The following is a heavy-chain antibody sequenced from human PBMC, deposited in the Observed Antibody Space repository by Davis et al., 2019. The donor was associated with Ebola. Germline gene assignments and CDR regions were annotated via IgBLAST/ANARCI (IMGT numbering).Heavy chain of an antibody. D-gene: IGHD5-24*01. J-gene: IGHJ4*02. CDR2: INAANGNT. CDR3: AREWQNYFSY. Sequence: ASVKVSCKTSGYTFPSYPIHWVRQAPGQRLEWMGWINAANGNTKYSQSFQGRVTITRDTSTRTAYLEVANVTSEDTAVYYCAREWQNYFSYWGQGTLVTVSS. CDR1: GYTFPSYP. V-gene: IGHV1-3*01.